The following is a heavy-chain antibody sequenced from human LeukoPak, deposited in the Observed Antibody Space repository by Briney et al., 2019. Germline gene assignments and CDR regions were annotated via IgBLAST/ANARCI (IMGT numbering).Heavy chain of an antibody. Sequence: GGSLRLSCAASGFTFSDYPMNWVRQAPGKGLEWISNIRTNIENTMFYADSVKGRFTISRDDAKNSLPLQMNSLRDEDTAVYYCVRDHIYAFDIWGRGTTVTVSS. CDR1: GFTFSDYP. J-gene: IGHJ3*02. CDR3: VRDHIYAFDI. D-gene: IGHD2-21*01. CDR2: IRTNIENTM. V-gene: IGHV3-48*02.